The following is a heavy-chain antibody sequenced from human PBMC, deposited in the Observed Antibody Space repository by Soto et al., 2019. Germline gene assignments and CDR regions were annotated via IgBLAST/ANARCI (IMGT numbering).Heavy chain of an antibody. CDR3: ARDQLSSGLYVWFDP. J-gene: IGHJ5*02. D-gene: IGHD6-25*01. V-gene: IGHV4-59*01. CDR1: GGSISTYY. CDR2: IYYDGST. Sequence: SETLSLTCTVSGGSISTYYWSWIRQPPGKGLEWIGYIYYDGSTSYNPSLRSRVTISVDASKNQFSLILSSVTSADTAVYYCARDQLSSGLYVWFDPWGQGTLVTVSS.